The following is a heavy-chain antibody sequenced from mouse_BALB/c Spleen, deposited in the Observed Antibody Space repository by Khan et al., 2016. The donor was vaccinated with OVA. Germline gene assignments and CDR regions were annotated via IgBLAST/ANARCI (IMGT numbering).Heavy chain of an antibody. J-gene: IGHJ4*01. CDR3: ARSYGSWAMDY. Sequence: EVQLQESGPSLVKPSQTLSLTCSVTGDSITSGFWNWIRKFPGNKFEYMGYVTYSGNTYYNQSLISRISITRDTSKSQYYLQLNSVTTEDTATYFCARSYGSWAMDYWGQGTSVTVSS. CDR1: GDSITSGF. V-gene: IGHV3-8*02. D-gene: IGHD1-1*01. CDR2: VTYSGNT.